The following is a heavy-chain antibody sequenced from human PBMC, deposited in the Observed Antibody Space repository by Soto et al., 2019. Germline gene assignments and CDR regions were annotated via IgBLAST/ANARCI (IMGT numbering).Heavy chain of an antibody. CDR3: GKNHIG. D-gene: IGHD2-21*01. CDR1: GFTINPYW. V-gene: IGHV3-7*01. Sequence: EVQMVESGGGLVQPGGSLRLSCAASGFTINPYWMSWVRQAPGKGLEWVASTNQDGSTTYYVDSVKGRFTISRDNAKNSLYLLMNSLRAEDTAIYYCGKNHIGRGQGTLVTVSS. CDR2: TNQDGSTT. J-gene: IGHJ4*02.